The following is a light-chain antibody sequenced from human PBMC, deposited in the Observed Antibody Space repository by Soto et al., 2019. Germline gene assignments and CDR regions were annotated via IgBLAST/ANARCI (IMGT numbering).Light chain of an antibody. CDR2: GVS. CDR3: HQYGSSPPYT. Sequence: EIVLTQSPGTLSLSPGERATLSCRASQSVSSTYLVWYQQKPGQAPRLLIYGVSSRATGIPDRFSGSGSGTDFTLTISRLEPEDFAVYYCHQYGSSPPYTFGQGTKLEIK. V-gene: IGKV3-20*01. J-gene: IGKJ2*01. CDR1: QSVSSTY.